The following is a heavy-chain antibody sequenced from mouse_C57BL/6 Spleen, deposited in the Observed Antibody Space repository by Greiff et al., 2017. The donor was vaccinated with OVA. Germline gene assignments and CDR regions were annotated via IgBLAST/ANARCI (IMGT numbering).Heavy chain of an antibody. V-gene: IGHV10-1*01. CDR1: GFSFNTYA. J-gene: IGHJ4*01. CDR3: VTTVVANAMDY. CDR2: IRSKSNYYAT. D-gene: IGHD1-1*01. Sequence: EAGGGLVQPKGSLKLSCAASGFSFNTYAMNWVRQAPGKGLEWVARIRSKSNYYATYYADSVKDRFTISRDDSESMLYLQMNNMKTEDTAMYYCVTTVVANAMDYWGQGTSVTVSS.